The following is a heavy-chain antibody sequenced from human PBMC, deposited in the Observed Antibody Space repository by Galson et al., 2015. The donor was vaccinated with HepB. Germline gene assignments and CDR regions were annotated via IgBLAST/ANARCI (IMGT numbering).Heavy chain of an antibody. Sequence: SLRLSCAASGFTFSNTWMRWVRQAPGKGLEWVGRIKSLTDGGTTDYAAPVKGRFTISRDDSKNTLYLQMNSLRAEDTAVYYCASFFGYSYGRYCYYYGMDVWGQGTTVTVSS. CDR1: GFTFSNTW. J-gene: IGHJ6*02. D-gene: IGHD5-18*01. CDR3: ASFFGYSYGRYCYYYGMDV. V-gene: IGHV3-15*01. CDR2: IKSLTDGGTT.